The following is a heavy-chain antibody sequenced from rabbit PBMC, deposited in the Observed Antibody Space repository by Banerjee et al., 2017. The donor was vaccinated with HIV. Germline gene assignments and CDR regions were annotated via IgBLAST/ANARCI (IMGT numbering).Heavy chain of an antibody. J-gene: IGHJ4*01. CDR2: IDPVFGGT. D-gene: IGHD4-1*01. CDR1: SSYG. V-gene: IGHV1S39*01. Sequence: SSYGVSWVRQATGKGLEWIGYIDPVFGGTYYANWVNGRFTISKTSSTTVTLQMNSLTAADTATYFCVRGGYYISGWKFNLWGPGTLVTVS. CDR3: VRGGYYISGWKFNL.